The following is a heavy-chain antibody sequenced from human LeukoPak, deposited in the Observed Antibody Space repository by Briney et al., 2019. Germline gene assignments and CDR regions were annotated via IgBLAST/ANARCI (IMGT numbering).Heavy chain of an antibody. CDR1: GYTLTELS. V-gene: IGHV1-24*01. CDR2: FDPEDGET. D-gene: IGHD3-22*01. Sequence: ASVKVSCKVSGYTLTELSMHWVRQAPGKGLEWMGGFDPEDGETIYAQKFQGRVTMTEDTSTDTAYMELSSLRSEDTAVYYCARLYYYDSSGYYYVYFDYWGQGTLVAVSS. CDR3: ARLYYYDSSGYYYVYFDY. J-gene: IGHJ4*02.